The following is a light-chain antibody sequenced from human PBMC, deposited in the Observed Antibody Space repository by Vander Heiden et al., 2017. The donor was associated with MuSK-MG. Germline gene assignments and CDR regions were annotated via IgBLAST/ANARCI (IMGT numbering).Light chain of an antibody. CDR1: QSIRTY. CDR2: DAS. J-gene: IGKJ2*01. V-gene: IGKV3-11*01. CDR3: QQRSNGPPSYT. Sequence: EVVLTQSPATLSLSPGESATLSCRASQSIRTYLAWYQQKPAQAPRLLIYDASNRGTGVPARFTGSGSGTDFTLTISSREPEDFAVYYCQQRSNGPPSYTFGQGTKLEI.